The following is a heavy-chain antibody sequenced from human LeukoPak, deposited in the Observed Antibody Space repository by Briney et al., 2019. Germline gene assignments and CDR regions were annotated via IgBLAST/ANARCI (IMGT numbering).Heavy chain of an antibody. CDR2: INPNSGGT. D-gene: IGHD2-2*01. CDR1: GYTFTGYY. V-gene: IGHV1-2*02. J-gene: IGHJ4*02. CDR3: ARGEVVVVPAAMPGDY. Sequence: ASVKVSCKASGYTFTGYYMHWVRQAPGQGLEWMGWINPNSGGTNYAQKFQGRVTMTRDTSISTAYLELSRLKSDDTAVYYCARGEVVVVPAAMPGDYWGQGTLVSVRS.